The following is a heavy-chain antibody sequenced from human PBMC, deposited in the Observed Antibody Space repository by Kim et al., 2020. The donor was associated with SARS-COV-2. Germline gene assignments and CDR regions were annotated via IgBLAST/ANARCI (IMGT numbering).Heavy chain of an antibody. CDR3: ARSYPRVTTYYYYGLDV. CDR1: GFTFGDYA. V-gene: IGHV3-49*03. D-gene: IGHD3-10*01. J-gene: IGHJ6*02. CDR2: IRSKDYGGTI. Sequence: GGSLRLSCTSSGFTFGDYAMSWFRQAPGKGLEWVGFIRSKDYGGTIEYAASVRGRFTISRDDSKSIADLQMNSLKTEDTAVYYCARSYPRVTTYYYYGLDVWGQGTTVTVSS.